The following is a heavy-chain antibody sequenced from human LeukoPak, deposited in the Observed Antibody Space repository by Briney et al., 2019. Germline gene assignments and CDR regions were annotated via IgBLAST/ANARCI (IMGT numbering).Heavy chain of an antibody. V-gene: IGHV3-20*04. D-gene: IGHD3-22*01. Sequence: PGGSLRLSCAASGFTFDDYGMSWVRQAPGKGLEWVSGINWNGGSTGYADSVKGRFTISRDNAKNSLYLQMNSLRAEDTALYYCARAPYDSSGYLDPFDYWGQGTLVTVSS. CDR2: INWNGGST. CDR1: GFTFDDYG. CDR3: ARAPYDSSGYLDPFDY. J-gene: IGHJ4*02.